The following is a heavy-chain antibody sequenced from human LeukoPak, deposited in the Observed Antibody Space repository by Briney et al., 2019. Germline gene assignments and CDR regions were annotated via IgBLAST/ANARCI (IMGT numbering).Heavy chain of an antibody. CDR2: IYYSGST. J-gene: IGHJ4*02. V-gene: IGHV4-61*05. D-gene: IGHD6-19*01. Sequence: SETLSLTCTLSGASITSDSYYWGWIRQPPGKGLKWIGYIYYSGSTNYNPSLKSRVTISVDTSKNQFSLKLSSVTAADTAVYYCARRSSGWYHYYFDYWGQGTLVTVSS. CDR3: ARRSSGWYHYYFDY. CDR1: GASITSDSYY.